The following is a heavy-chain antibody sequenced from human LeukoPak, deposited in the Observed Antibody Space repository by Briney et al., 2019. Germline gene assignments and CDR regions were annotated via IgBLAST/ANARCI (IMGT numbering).Heavy chain of an antibody. CDR1: GFTFSSYG. CDR3: ARDMGTVTSYGMDV. V-gene: IGHV3-30*03. Sequence: GRSLRLSCVASGFTFSSYGMHWVRQAPGKGLEWVAVISYDGSNAYYGDSVKGRFTISRDISKNTLYLQMNSLRAEDTAVYYCARDMGTVTSYGMDVWGQGTTVTVSS. CDR2: ISYDGSNA. J-gene: IGHJ6*02. D-gene: IGHD4-17*01.